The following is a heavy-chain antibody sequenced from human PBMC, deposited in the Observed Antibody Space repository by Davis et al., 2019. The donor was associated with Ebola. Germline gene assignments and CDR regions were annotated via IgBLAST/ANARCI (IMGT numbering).Heavy chain of an antibody. J-gene: IGHJ6*02. Sequence: ASVKVSCKASGYTFTSYYMHWVRQATGQGLEWMGWMNPNSGNTGYAQKFQGRVTMTRNTSISTAYMELSSLRSEDTAVYYCARVGVLWFGELLFTVYGMDVWGQGTTVTVSS. CDR1: GYTFTSYY. CDR3: ARVGVLWFGELLFTVYGMDV. CDR2: MNPNSGNT. V-gene: IGHV1-8*02. D-gene: IGHD3-10*01.